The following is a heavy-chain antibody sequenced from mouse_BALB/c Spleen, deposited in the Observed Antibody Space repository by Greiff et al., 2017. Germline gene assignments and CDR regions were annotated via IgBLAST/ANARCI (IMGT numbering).Heavy chain of an antibody. CDR1: GFTFSDYY. J-gene: IGHJ4*01. CDR3: ARDRGYYYGSSYSYAMDY. Sequence: EVQGVESGGGLVKPGGSLKLSCAASGFTFSDYYMYWVRQTPEKRLEWVATISDGGSYTYYPDSVKGRFTISRDNAKNNLYLQMSSLKSEDTAMYYCARDRGYYYGSSYSYAMDYWGQGTSVTVSS. CDR2: ISDGGSYT. D-gene: IGHD1-1*01. V-gene: IGHV5-4*02.